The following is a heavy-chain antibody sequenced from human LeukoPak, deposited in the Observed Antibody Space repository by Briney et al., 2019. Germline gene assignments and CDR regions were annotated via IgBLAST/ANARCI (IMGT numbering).Heavy chain of an antibody. Sequence: ASVKVSCKASGYTFIGYYMHWVRQAPGQGLEWMGWINPNSGGTNYAQKFQGRVTMARDTSISTAYMELSRLRSDDTAVYYCARSRVVVVVAAGLGYWGQGTLVTVSS. D-gene: IGHD2-15*01. CDR1: GYTFIGYY. CDR3: ARSRVVVVVAAGLGY. J-gene: IGHJ4*02. CDR2: INPNSGGT. V-gene: IGHV1-2*02.